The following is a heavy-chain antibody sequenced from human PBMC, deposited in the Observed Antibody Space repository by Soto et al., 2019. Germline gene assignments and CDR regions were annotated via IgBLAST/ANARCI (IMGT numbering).Heavy chain of an antibody. J-gene: IGHJ4*02. CDR2: IYFSGAT. CDR3: VRVHPDDSSGYYLDY. V-gene: IGHV4-61*03. CDR1: GASVSSGDYY. D-gene: IGHD3-22*01. Sequence: QVQLQEAGPGLVKPSETLALNCSVSGASVSSGDYYWSWIRQPPGKGLEWIGYIYFSGATSYDPPLKRRVSISIDTFKNHFSLKLKYVTAADTAVYYFVRVHPDDSSGYYLDYWGQGLLVSVSS.